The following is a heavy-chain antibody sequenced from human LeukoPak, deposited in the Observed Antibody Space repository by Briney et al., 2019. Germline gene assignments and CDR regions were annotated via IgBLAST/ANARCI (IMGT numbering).Heavy chain of an antibody. CDR2: MNPNSGNT. Sequence: ASVKVSCKASGYTFTSYDINWVRQATGQGLEWMGWMNPNSGNTGYAQKFQGRVTITRNTSISTAYMELSSLRSDDTAVYYCARDGLGRSGSYRSFDYWGQGTLVTVSS. D-gene: IGHD1-26*01. V-gene: IGHV1-8*03. CDR3: ARDGLGRSGSYRSFDY. CDR1: GYTFTSYD. J-gene: IGHJ4*02.